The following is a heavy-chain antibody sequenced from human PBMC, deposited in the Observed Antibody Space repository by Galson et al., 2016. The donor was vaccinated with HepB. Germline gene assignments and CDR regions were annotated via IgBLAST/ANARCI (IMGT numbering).Heavy chain of an antibody. CDR2: TSYDGSNE. J-gene: IGHJ4*02. CDR1: GFTFSRSD. V-gene: IGHV3-30*18. CDR3: AKPETRPYDILTGYSHFDY. Sequence: SLRLSCAASGFTFSRSDMYWVRQAPGKGLEWVAVTSYDGSNEYYADSVKGRFTTSRDNSKNTLYLQLNSLRAEDTAVYYCAKPETRPYDILTGYSHFDYWGQGTLVTGSS. D-gene: IGHD3-9*01.